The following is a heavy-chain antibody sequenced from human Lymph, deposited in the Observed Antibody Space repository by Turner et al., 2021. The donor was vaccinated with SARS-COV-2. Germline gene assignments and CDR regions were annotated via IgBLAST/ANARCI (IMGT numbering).Heavy chain of an antibody. CDR3: ARIVAPGMGGGVYYYYYGMDV. V-gene: IGHV1-69*10. CDR1: GGTFSSSA. CDR2: IIPMLGIA. Sequence: QVQLVQSGAEVKKPGSSVKVSCKASGGTFSSSAISWVRQAPGQGLEWMGVIIPMLGIANYEQKFQGRVTITAYKSTSTAYMELSSLRSEDKAVYYCARIVAPGMGGGVYYYYYGMDVWGQGTTVTVSS. D-gene: IGHD6-13*01. J-gene: IGHJ6*02.